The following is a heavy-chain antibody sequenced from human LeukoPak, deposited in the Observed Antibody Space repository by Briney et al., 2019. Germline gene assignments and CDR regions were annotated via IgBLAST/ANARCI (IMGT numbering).Heavy chain of an antibody. J-gene: IGHJ4*02. CDR1: GYSFTSYW. CDR3: ARHLDYYDNNNYYYAPNPDY. D-gene: IGHD3-22*01. V-gene: IGHV5-51*01. Sequence: GESLKISCKGSGYSFTSYWIGWVRQMPGKGLEWMGIIYSGDSDTRYSPSFQGQVTFSADKSISTAYLQWSSLKASDTAMYYCARHLDYYDNNNYYYAPNPDYWGQGTLVTVSS. CDR2: IYSGDSDT.